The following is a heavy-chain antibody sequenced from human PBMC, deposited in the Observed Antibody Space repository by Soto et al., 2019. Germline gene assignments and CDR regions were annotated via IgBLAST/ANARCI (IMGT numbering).Heavy chain of an antibody. V-gene: IGHV3-48*01. J-gene: IGHJ5*02. CDR3: GTAWNPYFVGPAP. CDR2: ISRSSSTK. D-gene: IGHD1-1*01. CDR1: GFTFSTYS. Sequence: GGSLRLSCAASGFTFSTYSMNWVRQAPGKGLEWVSYISRSSSTKDYADSVKGRFTISRDNAKNSLYLQMNSLRAEDTAVYYCGTAWNPYFVGPAPGGRETLSPVSA.